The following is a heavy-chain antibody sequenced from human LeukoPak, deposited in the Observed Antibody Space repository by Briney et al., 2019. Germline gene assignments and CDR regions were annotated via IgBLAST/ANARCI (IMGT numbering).Heavy chain of an antibody. D-gene: IGHD3-22*01. CDR2: ISYNGDVL. CDR3: TRDFSYLGDSGFHIFAF. V-gene: IGHV3-9*01. CDR1: GFSFGDYA. Sequence: GGSLRLSCAVSGLPSGFSFGDYAMHWVRQAPGKGLEWVSGISYNGDVLGYADSVNGRFAISRDNARSSLFLQMDSLRPEDTAFYFCTRDFSYLGDSGFHIFAFWGQGSLVTVSS. J-gene: IGHJ4*02.